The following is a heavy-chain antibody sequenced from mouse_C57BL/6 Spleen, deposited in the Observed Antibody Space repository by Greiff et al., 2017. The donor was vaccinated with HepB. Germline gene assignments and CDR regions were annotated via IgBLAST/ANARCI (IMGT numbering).Heavy chain of an antibody. CDR3: ARKNYYLLAMDY. CDR1: GFTFSSSA. CDR2: ISDGGSYT. J-gene: IGHJ4*01. Sequence: EVQRVESGGGLVKPGGSLKLSCAASGFTFSSSAMSWVRQTPEKRLEWVATISDGGSYTYYPDNVKGRFTISRDNAKNNLYLQMSHLKSEDTAMYYCARKNYYLLAMDYWGQGTSVTVSS. D-gene: IGHD1-1*01. V-gene: IGHV5-4*01.